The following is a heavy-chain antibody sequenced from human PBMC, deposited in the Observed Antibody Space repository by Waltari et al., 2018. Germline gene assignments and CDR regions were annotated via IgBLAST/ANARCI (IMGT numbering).Heavy chain of an antibody. J-gene: IGHJ4*02. Sequence: QVQLQESGPGLVKPSETLSPTCAVSGYSSSSGYYWGWIRQPPGKGLEWIGSIYHSGSTYYNPSLKSRVTISVDTSKNQFSLKLSSVTAADTAVYYSARQWRVQGVTPYWGQGTLVTVSS. CDR2: IYHSGST. D-gene: IGHD3-10*01. V-gene: IGHV4-38-2*01. CDR3: ARQWRVQGVTPY. CDR1: GYSSSSGYY.